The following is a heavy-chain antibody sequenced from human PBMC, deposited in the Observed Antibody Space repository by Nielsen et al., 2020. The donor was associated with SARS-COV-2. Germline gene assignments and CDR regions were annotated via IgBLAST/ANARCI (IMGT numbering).Heavy chain of an antibody. CDR1: GGSISSGGYS. CDR3: ARGLWFGEFAEYFQH. D-gene: IGHD3-10*01. CDR2: IYYSGST. Sequence: SETLSLTCAVSGGSISSGGYSWSWIRQPPGKGLEWIGYIYYSGSTYYNPSLKSRVTISVDTSKNQYSLKLSSVTAADTAVYYCARGLWFGEFAEYFQHWGQGTLVTVSS. V-gene: IGHV4-31*11. J-gene: IGHJ1*01.